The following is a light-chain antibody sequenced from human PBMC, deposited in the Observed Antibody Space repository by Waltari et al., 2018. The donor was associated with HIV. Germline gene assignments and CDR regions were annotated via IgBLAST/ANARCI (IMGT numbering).Light chain of an antibody. CDR2: GKD. Sequence: SSELTRDPAVSVALGQKVLITCQGDSRRHTYASWYQHEQGQAPVLVSYGKDGRPSGIPDRFSCSSSGNTSSLTITGAQAEDEADYYCNCRGNSGNQVLFGGGTQLTVL. V-gene: IGLV3-19*01. CDR3: NCRGNSGNQVL. J-gene: IGLJ2*01. CDR1: SRRHTY.